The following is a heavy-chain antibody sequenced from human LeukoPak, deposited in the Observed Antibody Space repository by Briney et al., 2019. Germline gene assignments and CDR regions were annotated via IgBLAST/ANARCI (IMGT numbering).Heavy chain of an antibody. CDR3: ARASGSYWWFDS. J-gene: IGHJ5*01. CDR1: GYTFTGYY. CDR2: VNPNSGDT. Sequence: ASVKVSCKASGYTFTGYYLHWVRQAPGQGLEWMGCVNPNSGDTNYAQKFQGSVTMTRDTSISTVYMELSRLRSDDTAVYYCARASGSYWWFDSWGQGTLVTDSS. V-gene: IGHV1-2*02. D-gene: IGHD1-26*01.